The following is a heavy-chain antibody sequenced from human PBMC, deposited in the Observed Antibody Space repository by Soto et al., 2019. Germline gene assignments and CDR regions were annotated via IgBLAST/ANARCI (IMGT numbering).Heavy chain of an antibody. D-gene: IGHD2-2*01. J-gene: IGHJ5*02. CDR3: ARVVPGAEAWFGP. Sequence: QVQLVQSGGEVKRPGASVKVSCKTSGYTFSNYGITWVRQAPGQPLEWLGWISLYSDGANYAQKFQGRVSMTTDTSTTTSYMKLRSLRSDDRAVYSCARVVPGAEAWFGPWGQGTLVTVSS. V-gene: IGHV1-18*01. CDR1: GYTFSNYG. CDR2: ISLYSDGA.